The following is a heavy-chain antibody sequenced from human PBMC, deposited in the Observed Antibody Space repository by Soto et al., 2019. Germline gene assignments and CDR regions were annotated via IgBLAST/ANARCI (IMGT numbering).Heavy chain of an antibody. CDR1: GESFSGYY. Sequence: QVHLQQWGAGLLKPSATLSLTCAVYGESFSGYYWTWIRQPPGKGLEWIGEITHRGSANYNPSLTRRVTISVDTSNNQFSLKLSSVTAADTSVYYCARTDIVTTNCFDPWGQGTLVTVS. V-gene: IGHV4-34*02. CDR3: ARTDIVTTNCFDP. CDR2: ITHRGSA. D-gene: IGHD5-12*01. J-gene: IGHJ5*02.